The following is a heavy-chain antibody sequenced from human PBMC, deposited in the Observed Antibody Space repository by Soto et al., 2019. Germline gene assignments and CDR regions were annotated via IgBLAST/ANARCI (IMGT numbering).Heavy chain of an antibody. J-gene: IGHJ4*02. CDR2: INGGGDVK. D-gene: IGHD2-21*02. CDR3: AKRDVPHSTSNAYFYDH. Sequence: EVHLVESGGGLVQPGRSLRLSCAASGFAFANYEMHWVRQAPGKGLDWVAYINGGGDVKYYADSVEGRFTISSDISDNTLFLRMTSLTADDTAVYFCAKRDVPHSTSNAYFYDHWGRGVLVTVSS. CDR1: GFAFANYE. V-gene: IGHV3-48*03.